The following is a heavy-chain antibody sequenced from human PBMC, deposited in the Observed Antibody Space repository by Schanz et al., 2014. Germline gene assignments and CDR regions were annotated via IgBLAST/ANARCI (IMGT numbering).Heavy chain of an antibody. CDR1: GVTFSSYA. V-gene: IGHV3-23*01. CDR2: ISGSGAST. J-gene: IGHJ4*02. D-gene: IGHD3-10*01. CDR3: AKDQGSYGSGSYSYFDY. Sequence: EVPLLESGGGFVQPGGSLRLSCVASGVTFSSYAMSWVRQASGKGLEWVSAISGSGASTYYADSVKGRFTISRDNSKNTLYLQMNSLRAEDTAVYYCAKDQGSYGSGSYSYFDYWGQGTLATVSS.